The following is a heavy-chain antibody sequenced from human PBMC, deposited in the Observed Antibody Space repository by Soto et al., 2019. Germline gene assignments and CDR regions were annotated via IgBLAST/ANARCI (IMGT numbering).Heavy chain of an antibody. CDR3: ARDQGYVGFDN. D-gene: IGHD5-12*01. Sequence: EVQLVESGGGLVQPGGSLRLSCAASGFTFSRCWMHWVRQAPGKGLVWVSRINSDGSSTNYADSVKGRFTISRDNAKNTVYLQMNSLRVEDTAVYYCARDQGYVGFDNWGQGTLLTVSS. CDR1: GFTFSRCW. V-gene: IGHV3-74*01. CDR2: INSDGSST. J-gene: IGHJ4*02.